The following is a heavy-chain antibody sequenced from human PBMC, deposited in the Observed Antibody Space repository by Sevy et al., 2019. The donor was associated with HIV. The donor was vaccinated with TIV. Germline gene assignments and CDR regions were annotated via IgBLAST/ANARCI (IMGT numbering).Heavy chain of an antibody. D-gene: IGHD3-22*01. J-gene: IGHJ4*02. CDR1: GYTLAKFS. CDR2: FDPEDGDPEDGKT. V-gene: IGHV1-24*01. CDR3: ATTKDYYDSSGYPFDY. Sequence: ASVKVSCKVSGYTLAKFSIHWVRQAPGKGLEWMTSFDPEDGDPEDGKTIYTQKFLGRVTMTEDTSTDTAYMELSSLRSDDTAVYYCATTKDYYDSSGYPFDYWGQGTLVNVSS.